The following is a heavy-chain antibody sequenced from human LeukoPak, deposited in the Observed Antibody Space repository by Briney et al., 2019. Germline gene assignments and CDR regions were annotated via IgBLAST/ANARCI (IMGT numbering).Heavy chain of an antibody. V-gene: IGHV3-30-3*01. CDR2: ISYDGSNK. CDR3: ARPLRMVVVPAAIVGKNWFDP. Sequence: PGGSLRLSCAASGFTFNSYAMHWVRQAPVKGLEWVAVISYDGSNKYYADSVKGRFTISRDNSKNTLYLQMNSLRPDDTAVYYCARPLRMVVVPAAIVGKNWFDPWGQGTLVTVSS. D-gene: IGHD2-2*02. CDR1: GFTFNSYA. J-gene: IGHJ5*02.